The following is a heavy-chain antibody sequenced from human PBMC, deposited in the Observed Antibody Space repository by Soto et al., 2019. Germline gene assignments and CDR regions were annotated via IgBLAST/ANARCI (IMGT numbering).Heavy chain of an antibody. Sequence: GGSLRLSCAASGFTFSSYGMHWVRQAPGKGLEWVAVIWYDGSNKHYADPVKGRFTISRDNSKNTLSLQMNSLRAEDTAIYYCARDIDWYSNSSGFDNWGQGTLVTVSS. V-gene: IGHV3-33*01. D-gene: IGHD1-26*01. CDR3: ARDIDWYSNSSGFDN. CDR1: GFTFSSYG. J-gene: IGHJ4*02. CDR2: IWYDGSNK.